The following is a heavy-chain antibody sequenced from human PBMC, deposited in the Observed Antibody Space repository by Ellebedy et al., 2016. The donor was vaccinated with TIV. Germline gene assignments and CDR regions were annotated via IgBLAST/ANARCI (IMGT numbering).Heavy chain of an antibody. Sequence: SETLSLTXSVSGASISSNGFFWAWIRQPPGQGLEWIGNIYHSGSDYYTPSLERRVTISVDKARNQFSLRLPAMTAADTAVYYCARGAGRGRYFDFWGPGILVAVSS. V-gene: IGHV4-39*07. D-gene: IGHD1-14*01. CDR3: ARGAGRGRYFDF. J-gene: IGHJ4*02. CDR1: GASISSNGFF. CDR2: IYHSGSD.